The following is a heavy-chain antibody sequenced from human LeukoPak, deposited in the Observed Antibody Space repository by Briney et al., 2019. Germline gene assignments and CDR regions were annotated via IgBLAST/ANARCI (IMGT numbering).Heavy chain of an antibody. Sequence: SETVSLTCTVYGGSLSYHYWSWIRQPPGKRLEWIGYVSYTGRTKYNPSLQSRVTISIDTSKSQFSLKLTSVTSADTAVYSCARLLDNDISGDPDTFDMWGQGTTVIVSS. J-gene: IGHJ3*02. CDR3: ARLLDNDISGDPDTFDM. V-gene: IGHV4-59*11. CDR1: GGSLSYHY. D-gene: IGHD3-22*01. CDR2: VSYTGRT.